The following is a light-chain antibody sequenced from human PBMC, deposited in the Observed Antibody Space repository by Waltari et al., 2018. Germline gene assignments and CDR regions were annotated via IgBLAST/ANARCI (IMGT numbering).Light chain of an antibody. V-gene: IGKV4-1*01. Sequence: DIVMTQSPDSLAVSLGERATINCKSSQSVLYSSNNKNYLAWYQQKAGQPPKLLIYWASTRESGVPDRFSGSGSGTDFTLTISSLQAEDVAVYYCQQYYSTPLITFGQGTKVEIK. CDR3: QQYYSTPLIT. CDR1: QSVLYSSNNKNY. J-gene: IGKJ1*01. CDR2: WAS.